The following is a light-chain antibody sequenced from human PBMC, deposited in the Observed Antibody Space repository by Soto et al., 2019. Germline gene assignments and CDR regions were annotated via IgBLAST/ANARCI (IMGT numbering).Light chain of an antibody. J-gene: IGLJ1*01. CDR2: RNN. Sequence: QSVLTQPPSASGTPGQRVTISCSGSSSNIGSNYVYWYQQLPGTAPKLLIYRNNQRPSGVPDRFSGSKSGTSASLAISGLRSEDGADYYCAAWDDSLSVYVFGTGTKVPS. CDR1: SSNIGSNY. V-gene: IGLV1-47*01. CDR3: AAWDDSLSVYV.